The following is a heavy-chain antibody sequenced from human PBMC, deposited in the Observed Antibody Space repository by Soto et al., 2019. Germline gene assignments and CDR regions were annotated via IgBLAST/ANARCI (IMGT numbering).Heavy chain of an antibody. CDR3: ARKTYDILTGYVFDY. CDR2: IYYSGST. CDR1: GGSIRSGDNY. V-gene: IGHV4-30-4*01. J-gene: IGHJ4*02. D-gene: IGHD3-9*01. Sequence: PSETLSLTCTVSGGSIRSGDNYWSWIRQPPGKGLEWIGYIYYSGSTYYNPSLKSRVTISVDTSKNQFSLKLSSVTAADTAVYYCARKTYDILTGYVFDYWGQGTLVTVSS.